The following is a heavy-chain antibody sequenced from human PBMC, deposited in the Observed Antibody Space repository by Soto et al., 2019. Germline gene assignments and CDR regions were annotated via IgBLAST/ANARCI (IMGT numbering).Heavy chain of an antibody. CDR3: AREVYYYDSSGYSFFDY. Sequence: SETLSLTCTVSGGSISSYYWSWIRQPAGKGLEWIGRIYTSGSTNYNPSLKSRVTMSVDTSKNQFSLKLSSVTAADTAVYYCAREVYYYDSSGYSFFDYWGQGTLVTVSS. CDR1: GGSISSYY. CDR2: IYTSGST. J-gene: IGHJ4*02. V-gene: IGHV4-4*07. D-gene: IGHD3-22*01.